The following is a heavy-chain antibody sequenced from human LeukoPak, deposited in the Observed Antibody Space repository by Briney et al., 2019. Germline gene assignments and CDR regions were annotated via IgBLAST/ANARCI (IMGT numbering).Heavy chain of an antibody. V-gene: IGHV3-21*01. D-gene: IGHD2-15*01. Sequence: GGSLRLSCAASGFTFSSYSMNWVRRAPGKGLEWVSSISTSSSYIYYADSVRGRFTISRDNAKNSLYLQMNSLRAEDTAVYSCARGADGVSSNSRGWFDPWGQGTLVTVSS. CDR3: ARGADGVSSNSRGWFDP. CDR1: GFTFSSYS. J-gene: IGHJ5*02. CDR2: ISTSSSYI.